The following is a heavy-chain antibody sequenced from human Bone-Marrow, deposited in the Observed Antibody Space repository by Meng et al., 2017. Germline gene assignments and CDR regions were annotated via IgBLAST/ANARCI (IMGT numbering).Heavy chain of an antibody. CDR2: ISSSSSYI. V-gene: IGHV3-21*01. D-gene: IGHD6-19*01. CDR3: ARDWRTRQYIAVAGQVIDY. CDR1: GFTFSSYS. Sequence: GESLKISCAASGFTFSSYSMNWVRQAPGKGLEWVSSISSSSSYIYYADSVKGRFTSSRDNAKNSRYLQMNSLRAEDTAVYYCARDWRTRQYIAVAGQVIDYWGQGTLVTVSS. J-gene: IGHJ4*02.